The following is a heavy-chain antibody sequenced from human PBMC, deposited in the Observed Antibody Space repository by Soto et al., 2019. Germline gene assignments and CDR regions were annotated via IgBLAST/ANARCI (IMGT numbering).Heavy chain of an antibody. CDR1: GFSLSTSGVG. CDR3: AHSRTQLWFNYFDY. J-gene: IGHJ4*02. CDR2: IYWNDDK. V-gene: IGHV2-5*01. D-gene: IGHD5-18*01. Sequence: QITLKESGPTLVKPTQTLTLTCTFSGFSLSTSGVGVGWIRQPPGKALEWLALIYWNDDKRYSPSLKSRLTITTDTSKDQVVLTMTNMDPVDTATYYCAHSRTQLWFNYFDYWGQGTLVTVSS.